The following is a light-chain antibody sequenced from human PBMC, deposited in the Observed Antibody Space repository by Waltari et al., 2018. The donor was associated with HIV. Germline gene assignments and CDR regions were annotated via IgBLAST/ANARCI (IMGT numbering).Light chain of an antibody. CDR1: SSDVGSYKY. CDR2: EVS. J-gene: IGLJ2*01. CDR3: SSYTTSSVYAV. V-gene: IGLV2-14*01. Sequence: QSALTQPASVSGSPGQSITISCTGTSSDVGSYKYVSWYQQHPVKAPKTMMYEVSKRPSGVFVRFSGSKSGNPASLTISGLQAEDEADYYCSSYTTSSVYAVFGGGTKLTVL.